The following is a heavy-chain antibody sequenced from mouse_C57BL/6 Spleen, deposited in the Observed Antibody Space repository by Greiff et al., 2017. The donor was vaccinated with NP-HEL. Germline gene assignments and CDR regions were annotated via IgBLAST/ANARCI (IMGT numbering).Heavy chain of an antibody. D-gene: IGHD1-1*01. J-gene: IGHJ2*01. V-gene: IGHV1-22*01. Sequence: EVQLQQSGPELVKPGASVKMSCKASGYTFTDYNMHWVKQSHGKSLEWIGYINPNNGGTSYNQKFKGKATLTVNKSSSTAYMELRSLTSEDSAVEYCARDRDYYGSSYVGYFDYWGQGTTLTVSS. CDR2: INPNNGGT. CDR1: GYTFTDYN. CDR3: ARDRDYYGSSYVGYFDY.